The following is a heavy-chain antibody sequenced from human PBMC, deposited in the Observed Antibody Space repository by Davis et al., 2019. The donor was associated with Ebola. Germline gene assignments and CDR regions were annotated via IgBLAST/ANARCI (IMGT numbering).Heavy chain of an antibody. J-gene: IGHJ5*02. CDR2: INHSGST. D-gene: IGHD1-26*01. CDR1: GGSFSGYY. V-gene: IGHV4-34*01. Sequence: SETLSLTCAVYGGSFSGYYWSWIRQPPGKGLEWIGEINHSGSTNYNPSLKSRVTISVDTSKNQFSLKLSSVTAADTAVYYCARGVGATTGWFDPWGQGTLVTVPS. CDR3: ARGVGATTGWFDP.